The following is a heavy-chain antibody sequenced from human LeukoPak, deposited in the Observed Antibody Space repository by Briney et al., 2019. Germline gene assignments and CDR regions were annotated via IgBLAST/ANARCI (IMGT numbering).Heavy chain of an antibody. CDR1: GYTFTSYD. D-gene: IGHD2-8*02. J-gene: IGHJ6*03. Sequence: ASVKVSCKASGYTFTSYDINWVRQATGQGLEWMGWMNPNSGNTGYAQKFQGRVTMTRNTSISTAYMELSSLRSEDTAVYYCARAFTGNYYYYYMDVWGNGTTVTVSS. CDR2: MNPNSGNT. CDR3: ARAFTGNYYYYYMDV. V-gene: IGHV1-8*01.